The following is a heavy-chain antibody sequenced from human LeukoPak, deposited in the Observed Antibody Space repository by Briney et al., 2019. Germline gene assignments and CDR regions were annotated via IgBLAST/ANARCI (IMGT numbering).Heavy chain of an antibody. D-gene: IGHD6-13*01. J-gene: IGHJ3*02. CDR3: AARQYSSSRLRLVADAFDI. Sequence: GASVKVSCKASGCTFTSSAMQWVRQARGQRLEWIGWIVVGSGNTNYAQKFQERVTITRDRSTSTAYLALSSLSSEDTAVYYCAARQYSSSRLRLVADAFDISGQATMVTVSS. CDR1: GCTFTSSA. V-gene: IGHV1-58*02. CDR2: IVVGSGNT.